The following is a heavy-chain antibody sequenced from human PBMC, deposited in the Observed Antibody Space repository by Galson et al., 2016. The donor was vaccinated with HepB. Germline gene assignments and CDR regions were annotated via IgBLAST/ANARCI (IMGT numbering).Heavy chain of an antibody. V-gene: IGHV1-2*02. J-gene: IGHJ5*02. CDR3: ARGATIAANFNWFDP. D-gene: IGHD6-13*01. CDR1: GYTFTDYY. CDR2: INPNSGGT. Sequence: VKVSCKASGYTFTDYYMHWVRQAPGQGLEWMGWINPNSGGTNYAQKFQGRVTMTRDTSISTAYMELSRLTSDDTAIYYCARGATIAANFNWFDPWGQGTLVTVSS.